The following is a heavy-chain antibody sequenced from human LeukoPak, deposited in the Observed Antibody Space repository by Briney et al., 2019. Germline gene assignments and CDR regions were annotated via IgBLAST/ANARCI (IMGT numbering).Heavy chain of an antibody. D-gene: IGHD5-12*01. CDR1: RFTFSSYW. Sequence: GGSLRLSCAASRFTFSSYWMSWVRQAPGKGLEWVANIKQDGSEKYYVDSVKGRFTISRDNAKISLYLQLNSLRAEDTAVYYCARARGGYDFDYWGQGTLVTVSS. CDR2: IKQDGSEK. J-gene: IGHJ4*02. CDR3: ARARGGYDFDY. V-gene: IGHV3-7*03.